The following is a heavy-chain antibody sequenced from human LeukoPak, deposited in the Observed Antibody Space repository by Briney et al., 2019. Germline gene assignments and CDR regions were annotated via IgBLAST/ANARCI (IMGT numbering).Heavy chain of an antibody. CDR3: ARGPKDHFDY. V-gene: IGHV4-59*01. J-gene: IGHJ4*02. CDR1: GGSISSSY. Sequence: PETLCPSSTVSGGSISSSYWSWIRQPPGKGLEWIGYIYYSGSTPSNPSLKSRVTISLDTSKNQFSLKLSSVTAADTAVYYCARGPKDHFDYWGQGPLVSVSS. CDR2: IYYSGST.